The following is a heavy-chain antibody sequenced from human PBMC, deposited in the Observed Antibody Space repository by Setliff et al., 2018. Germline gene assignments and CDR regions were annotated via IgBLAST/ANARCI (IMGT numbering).Heavy chain of an antibody. Sequence: SETLSLTCSLSGDFISSGSYYWSWIRQTAGNGLEWIGHVSSRGNTNYNPSLKSRVTISIDTSSKHFSLILTSVTAADTAVYYCARDPGYPSGVAGGFDTWGKGTTVT. CDR3: ARDPGYPSGVAGGFDT. CDR2: VSSRGNT. D-gene: IGHD2-2*03. CDR1: GDFISSGSYY. J-gene: IGHJ3*02. V-gene: IGHV4-61*09.